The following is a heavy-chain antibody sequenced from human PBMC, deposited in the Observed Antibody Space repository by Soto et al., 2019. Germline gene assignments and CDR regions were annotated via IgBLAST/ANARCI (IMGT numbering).Heavy chain of an antibody. V-gene: IGHV4-59*08. Sequence: QVQLQQSGPGLVKPSETLSLTCSVSSGPSSSHNWGWIRQPPGRGQEWIGYDYSTGGTSYNPSLKSRVTISADTSTNHISLTLTSVTAADPAVYYCVRQGIGNLPGLVDVWGQGTTVRVSS. CDR3: VRQGIGNLPGLVDV. D-gene: IGHD1-1*01. CDR1: SGPSSSHN. J-gene: IGHJ6*02. CDR2: DYSTGGT.